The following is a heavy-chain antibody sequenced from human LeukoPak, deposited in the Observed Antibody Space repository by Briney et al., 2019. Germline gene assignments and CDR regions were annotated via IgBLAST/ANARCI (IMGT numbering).Heavy chain of an antibody. CDR2: INTNTGNP. CDR3: AKRDRHYGMDV. Sequence: ASVKVSCKASGYTFTSYAMNWVRQAPGQGLEWMGWINTNTGNPTYAQGFTGRFVFSLDTSVTTAYLQISSLKAEDTAVCYCAKRDRHYGMDVWGQGTTVTVSS. CDR1: GYTFTSYA. J-gene: IGHJ6*02. D-gene: IGHD5-24*01. V-gene: IGHV7-4-1*02.